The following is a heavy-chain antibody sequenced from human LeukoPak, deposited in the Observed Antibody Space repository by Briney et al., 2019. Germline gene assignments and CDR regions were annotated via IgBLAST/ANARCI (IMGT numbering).Heavy chain of an antibody. J-gene: IGHJ6*03. CDR1: GYTFTGYY. Sequence: GASVKVSCKASGYTFTGYYMHWVRRAPGQGLEWMGWINPNSGGTNYAQKFQGRVTMTRDTSISTAYMELSRLRSDDTAVYYCARGYCSGGSCLGFYYYYMDVWGKGTTVTVSS. D-gene: IGHD2-15*01. CDR2: INPNSGGT. CDR3: ARGYCSGGSCLGFYYYYMDV. V-gene: IGHV1-2*02.